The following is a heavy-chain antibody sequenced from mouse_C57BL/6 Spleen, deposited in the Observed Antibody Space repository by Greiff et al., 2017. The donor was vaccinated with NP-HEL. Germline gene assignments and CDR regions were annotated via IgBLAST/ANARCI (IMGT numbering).Heavy chain of an antibody. Sequence: VKLVESGPGLVQPSQSLSITCTVSGFSLTSYGVHWVRQSPGKGLEWLGVIWSGGSTDYNAAFISRLSISKDNSKSQVFFKMNSLQADDTAIYYCARVYYGSREERYFDVWGTGTTVTVSS. CDR2: IWSGGST. D-gene: IGHD1-1*01. V-gene: IGHV2-2*01. J-gene: IGHJ1*03. CDR1: GFSLTSYG. CDR3: ARVYYGSREERYFDV.